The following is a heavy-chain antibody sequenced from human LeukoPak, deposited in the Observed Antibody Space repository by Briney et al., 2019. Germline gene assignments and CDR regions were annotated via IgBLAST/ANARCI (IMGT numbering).Heavy chain of an antibody. V-gene: IGHV3-7*03. CDR2: IKLDGSEK. D-gene: IGHD3-3*01. J-gene: IGHJ4*02. CDR1: GFTFGKYW. CDR3: ARDQYDTWSRRGNFDS. Sequence: GGSLRLSCVASGFTFGKYWMSWVRQAPGRGLEWVANIKLDGSEKNYVDSVKGRFTISRDNTKNSLYLQMNSLRVEDTAVFYCARDQYDTWSRRGNFDSWGQGTLVIVSS.